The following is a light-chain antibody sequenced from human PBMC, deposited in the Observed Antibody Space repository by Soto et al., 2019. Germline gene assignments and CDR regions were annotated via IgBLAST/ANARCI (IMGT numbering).Light chain of an antibody. V-gene: IGKV1-39*01. J-gene: IGKJ1*01. Sequence: DIQMTQSPSSLSASVGDRVTITCRAGQSISSSLTWYQQKPGKAPKVLIYSTSTMQSGVPSRFSGSGFGTDVTLTISSLQPQDVETYYCQQSYNTPRTFGQGTKVKIK. CDR3: QQSYNTPRT. CDR2: STS. CDR1: QSISSS.